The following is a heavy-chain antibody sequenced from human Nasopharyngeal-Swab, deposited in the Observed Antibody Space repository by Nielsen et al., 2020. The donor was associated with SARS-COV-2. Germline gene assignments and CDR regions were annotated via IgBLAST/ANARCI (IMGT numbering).Heavy chain of an antibody. J-gene: IGHJ4*02. CDR3: AKVVSELRYYFDY. CDR2: ISGSGGST. D-gene: IGHD1-7*01. V-gene: IGHV3-23*01. CDR1: GFTFSSYA. Sequence: GGSLRLSCAASGFTFSSYAMSWVRQAPGRGLEWVSAISGSGGSTYYADSVKGRFTISRDNSKNTLYLQMNSLRAEDTAVYYCAKVVSELRYYFDYWGQGTLVTVSS.